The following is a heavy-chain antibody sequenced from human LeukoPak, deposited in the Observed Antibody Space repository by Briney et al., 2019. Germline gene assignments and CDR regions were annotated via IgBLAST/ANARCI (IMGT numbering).Heavy chain of an antibody. CDR2: INHCGST. Sequence: SETLSLTCAVSGGSFSGYYWSWIRQPPGKGLEWIGEINHCGSTNYNPSLKSRVTISVDTSKNQFSLKLSSVTAADTAVYYCARVRGYDYVWGSYKAPYYFDYWGQGTLVTVSS. J-gene: IGHJ4*02. CDR3: ARVRGYDYVWGSYKAPYYFDY. CDR1: GGSFSGYY. D-gene: IGHD3-16*01. V-gene: IGHV4-34*01.